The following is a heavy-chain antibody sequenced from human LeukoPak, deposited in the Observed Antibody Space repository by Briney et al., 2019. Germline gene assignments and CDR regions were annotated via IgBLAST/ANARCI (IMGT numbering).Heavy chain of an antibody. CDR3: ARGYYDFWSGYLTPGFDY. CDR2: INHSGST. CDR1: GGSFSGYY. J-gene: IGHJ4*02. D-gene: IGHD3-3*01. Sequence: SETLSLTCAVYGGSFSGYYWSWIRQPPGKGLEWIGEINHSGSTNYNPSLKSRVTISVDTSKNQFSLKLSSVTAADTAVYYCARGYYDFWSGYLTPGFDYWGQGTLVTVSS. V-gene: IGHV4-34*01.